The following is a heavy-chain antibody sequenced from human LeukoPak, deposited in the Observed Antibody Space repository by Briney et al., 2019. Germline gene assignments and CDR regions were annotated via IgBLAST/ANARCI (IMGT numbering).Heavy chain of an antibody. Sequence: PGRSLRLSCAASGFTFTSYGMHWVRQAPGKGLEWVALMSYDGSNKYYADSVKGRFTISRDTSKNTLYLQMNSLRPEDTAVNNCAKDLFRASVTGSSSDYWGQATLVTASS. CDR2: MSYDGSNK. CDR1: GFTFTSYG. D-gene: IGHD3-9*01. J-gene: IGHJ4*02. CDR3: AKDLFRASVTGSSSDY. V-gene: IGHV3-30*18.